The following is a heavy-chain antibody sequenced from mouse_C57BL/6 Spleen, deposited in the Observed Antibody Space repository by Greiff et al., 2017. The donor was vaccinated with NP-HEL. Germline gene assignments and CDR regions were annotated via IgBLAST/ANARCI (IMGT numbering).Heavy chain of an antibody. CDR1: GYTFTSYW. V-gene: IGHV1-5*01. CDR2: IYPGNSDT. CDR3: TREGYDYAWFAY. D-gene: IGHD2-4*01. J-gene: IGHJ3*01. Sequence: VQLQQSGTVLARPGASVKMSCKTSGYTFTSYWMPWVKQRPGQGLEWIGAIYPGNSDTSYHQKFKGKAKLTAVTSASTAYMELSSLRKEDDAVDYCTREGYDYAWFAYWGQGTTVTVSA.